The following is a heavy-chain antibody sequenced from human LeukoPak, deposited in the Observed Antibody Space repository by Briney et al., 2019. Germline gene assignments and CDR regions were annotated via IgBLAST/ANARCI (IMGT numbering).Heavy chain of an antibody. CDR2: IYYSGST. D-gene: IGHD2-15*01. CDR3: ARESCSGGSCYSDY. CDR1: GGSISSYY. J-gene: IGHJ4*02. V-gene: IGHV4-59*01. Sequence: PSETLSLTCTVSGGSISSYYWSWIRQPPGKGLEWIGYIYYSGSTNYNPSLKSRVTISVDTSKNQFSLKLSSVTAADTAVYYCARESCSGGSCYSDYWGQGTLVTVPS.